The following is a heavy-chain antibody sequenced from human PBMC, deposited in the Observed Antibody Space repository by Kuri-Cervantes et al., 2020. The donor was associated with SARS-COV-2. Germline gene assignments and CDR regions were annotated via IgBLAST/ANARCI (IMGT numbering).Heavy chain of an antibody. CDR1: GFTFSSYS. J-gene: IGHJ6*03. V-gene: IGHV3-21*01. CDR3: ARDCSSPYKYYYYYYMDV. Sequence: GGSLRLSWAASGFTFSSYSMNWVRQAPGKGLEWVSSISSTSSYIYYADSVKGRFTISRDNAKNSLYLQMNSLRAEDTAVYYCARDCSSPYKYYYYYYMDVWGKGTTVTVSS. D-gene: IGHD6-13*01. CDR2: ISSTSSYI.